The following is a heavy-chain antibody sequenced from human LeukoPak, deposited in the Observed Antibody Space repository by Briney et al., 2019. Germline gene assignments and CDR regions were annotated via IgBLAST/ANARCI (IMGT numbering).Heavy chain of an antibody. CDR3: ARGPPPIAATDGWFDP. CDR1: GYTFTSYG. Sequence: ASVKVSCKASGYTFTSYGIIWVRQAPGQGLEWMGWISPKNGDTNYAPKLQGRVTMTTDTSTSTAYMELRSLRSDDTAVYYCARGPPPIAATDGWFDPWGQGTLVTVSS. CDR2: ISPKNGDT. J-gene: IGHJ5*02. V-gene: IGHV1-18*01. D-gene: IGHD6-13*01.